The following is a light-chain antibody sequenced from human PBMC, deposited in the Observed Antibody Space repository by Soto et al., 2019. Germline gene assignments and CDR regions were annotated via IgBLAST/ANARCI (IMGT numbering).Light chain of an antibody. Sequence: DIQMTQSPSSLSASVRDRVTITCRASQSFNNYLNWYQQKPGKAPKVLIYAASSLESGVPSRFSGSGSETEFSLTISSLQPEDFATYYCQETYSTLATFGQGTKLEIK. CDR2: AAS. CDR3: QETYSTLAT. CDR1: QSFNNY. V-gene: IGKV1-39*01. J-gene: IGKJ2*01.